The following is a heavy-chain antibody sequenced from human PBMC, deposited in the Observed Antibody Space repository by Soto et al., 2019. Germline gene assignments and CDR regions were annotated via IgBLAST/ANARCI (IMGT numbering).Heavy chain of an antibody. CDR1: GGTFSSYA. J-gene: IGHJ4*02. CDR2: IIPIFGTA. CDR3: ARGRIAAAGTFDY. V-gene: IGHV1-69*13. Sequence: SVKVSCKASGGTFSSYAISWVRQAPGQGLEWMGGIIPIFGTANYAQKFQGRVTITADESTSTAYMELSSLRSEDTAVYYCARGRIAAAGTFDYWGQGTLVTVPS. D-gene: IGHD6-13*01.